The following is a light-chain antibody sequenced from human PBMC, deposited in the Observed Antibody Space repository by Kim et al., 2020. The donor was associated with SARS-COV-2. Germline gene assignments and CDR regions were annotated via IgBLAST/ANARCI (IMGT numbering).Light chain of an antibody. J-gene: IGLJ3*02. CDR2: DTS. CDR3: LLYYSGDRV. Sequence: PVGTVTITWATRTGAVTCDRYPYWVQQRPGQAPRTLIYDTSKKHSWTPARFSGSLLGDRAALTLSGAQPEDEAEYYCLLYYSGDRVFGRGTQLTVL. CDR1: TGAVTCDRY. V-gene: IGLV7-46*01.